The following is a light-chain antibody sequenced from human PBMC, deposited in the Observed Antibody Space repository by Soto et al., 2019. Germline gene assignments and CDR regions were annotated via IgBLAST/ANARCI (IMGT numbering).Light chain of an antibody. CDR2: GAS. J-gene: IGKJ4*01. CDR3: QQFNVYPLT. V-gene: IGKV1-9*01. Sequence: DLQLTQSPSFLSASVGDRVTITCRASQGISDFLAWYQQKPGKAPKLLIYGASTLQTGVPSRFSGIASGTEFTLTISNLQPADFATYYCQQFNVYPLTFGGGTKVEIK. CDR1: QGISDF.